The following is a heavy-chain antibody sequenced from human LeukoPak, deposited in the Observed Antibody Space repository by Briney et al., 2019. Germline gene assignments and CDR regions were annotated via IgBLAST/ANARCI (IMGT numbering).Heavy chain of an antibody. CDR3: ARGGGYGPGSYHDAFDI. J-gene: IGHJ3*02. V-gene: IGHV4-30-2*01. CDR1: GGSISSGGYS. Sequence: SQTLSLTCAVSGGSISSGGYSWSWIRQPPGKGLEWIGYIYHSGSTYYNPSLKSRVTISVDRSKNQFSLKLSSVTAADTAVYYCARGGGYGPGSYHDAFDIWGQGTMVTVSS. D-gene: IGHD3-10*01. CDR2: IYHSGST.